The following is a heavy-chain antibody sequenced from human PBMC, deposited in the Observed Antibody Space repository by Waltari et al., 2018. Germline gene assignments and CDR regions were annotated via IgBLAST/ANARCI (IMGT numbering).Heavy chain of an antibody. CDR1: GFTVSGHY. CDR2: INSGGDT. J-gene: IGHJ2*01. CDR3: TRDVTGYYYFDL. V-gene: IGHV3-53*01. Sequence: EVQLVESGGGLIQPGGSLRLSCAASGFTVSGHYMSWVRQAPGKGRGGVSVINSGGDTHYADSVKGRFTISRDNSKNTMYLQMNTLRAEDTALYYCTRDVTGYYYFDLWGRGTLVTVSS.